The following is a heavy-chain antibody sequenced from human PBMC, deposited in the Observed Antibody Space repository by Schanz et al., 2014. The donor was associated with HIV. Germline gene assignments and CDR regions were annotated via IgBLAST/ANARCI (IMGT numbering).Heavy chain of an antibody. CDR2: IYNSGSS. V-gene: IGHV4-59*01. D-gene: IGHD3-16*01. J-gene: IGHJ2*01. CDR1: GGSISGYY. Sequence: QVQLQESGPGLVKPSETLSLTCTVSGGSISGYYWSWIRQPQGKGLEWIGNIYNSGSSNYNNNPPLKRRANISVDTSKNQFSLKLSSVTAADTAVYYWARVGGRSPTPKYFDLGGRGTLVTVSS. CDR3: ARVGGRSPTPKYFDL.